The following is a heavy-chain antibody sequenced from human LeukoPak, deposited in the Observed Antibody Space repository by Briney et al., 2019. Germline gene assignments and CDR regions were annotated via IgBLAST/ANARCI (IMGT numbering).Heavy chain of an antibody. Sequence: PGGSLRLSCAASGFTFSSYAMSWVRQAPGKGLEWVAVISYDGSNKYYADSVKGRFTISRDNSKNTLYLQMNSLRAEDTAVYYCAREGTTRTYYYDSSGYYFDYWGQGTLVTVSS. D-gene: IGHD3-22*01. CDR3: AREGTTRTYYYDSSGYYFDY. J-gene: IGHJ4*02. V-gene: IGHV3-30-3*01. CDR1: GFTFSSYA. CDR2: ISYDGSNK.